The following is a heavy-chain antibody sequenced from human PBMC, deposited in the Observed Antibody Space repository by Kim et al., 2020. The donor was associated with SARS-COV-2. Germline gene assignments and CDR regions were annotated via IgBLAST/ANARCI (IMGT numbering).Heavy chain of an antibody. Sequence: TYFSDSVTSQFTISRNNTKITLNLQMNSQMAEDTAVYYCARVIAVYGMDVWGQGTTVTVSS. V-gene: IGHV3-23*01. CDR3: ARVIAVYGMDV. J-gene: IGHJ6*02. CDR2: T. D-gene: IGHD2-15*01.